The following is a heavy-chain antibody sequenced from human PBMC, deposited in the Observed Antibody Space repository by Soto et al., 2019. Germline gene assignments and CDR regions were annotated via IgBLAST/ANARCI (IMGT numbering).Heavy chain of an antibody. CDR3: ARLVGNSWLDY. Sequence: QTQSLTCTIEEDRVSNIDGVVNWIRKTPSGALEWLGRTYYRSRWHNEYALSVKSRMTINPDTSRYQFSLQLSSVTPEDTAVYYCARLVGNSWLDYWGQGTLVTVSS. D-gene: IGHD6-13*01. CDR1: EDRVSNIDGV. V-gene: IGHV6-1*01. J-gene: IGHJ4*02. CDR2: TYYRSRWHN.